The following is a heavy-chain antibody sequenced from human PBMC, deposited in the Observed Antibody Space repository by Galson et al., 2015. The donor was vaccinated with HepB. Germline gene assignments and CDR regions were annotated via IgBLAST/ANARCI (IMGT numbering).Heavy chain of an antibody. CDR2: ISSYSSYI. CDR1: GFTFNSYS. J-gene: IGHJ6*03. Sequence: SLRLSCAASGFTFNSYSMNWVRQAPGKGLEWVSSISSYSSYIYYADSVNGRFTISRDRAKNSLYLQMNGLRAEDTAVYYCARSPNFYDIVTGRGDYMDVWGKGTTVTVSS. V-gene: IGHV3-21*01. CDR3: ARSPNFYDIVTGRGDYMDV. D-gene: IGHD3-9*01.